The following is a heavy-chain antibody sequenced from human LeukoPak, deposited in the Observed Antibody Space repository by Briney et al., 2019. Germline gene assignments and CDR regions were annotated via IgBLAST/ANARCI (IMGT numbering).Heavy chain of an antibody. J-gene: IGHJ4*02. CDR3: TRDQMNY. CDR2: IFSNGDT. CDR1: EFTVSRNY. D-gene: IGHD5-24*01. V-gene: IGHV3-53*01. Sequence: GGSLRLSCTASEFTVSRNYMLWVRQAPGKGLEWVSLIFSNGDTHYADSVKGRFTISRDTSKNTVSLQMNSLRVEDTAMYYRTRDQMNYWGQGTLVTVSS.